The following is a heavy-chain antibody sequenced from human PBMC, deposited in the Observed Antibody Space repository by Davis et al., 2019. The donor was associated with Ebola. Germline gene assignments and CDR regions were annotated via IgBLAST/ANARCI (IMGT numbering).Heavy chain of an antibody. V-gene: IGHV3-7*01. CDR1: GFTFSTYG. J-gene: IGHJ3*02. CDR3: ARDSYSSDIIRGAFNI. Sequence: PGGSLRLSCAASGFTFSTYGMHWVRQAPGKGLEWVANIKQDGSEKYYVDSVKGRFAISRDNAKNSLYLQMNSLRAEDTAVYYCARDSYSSDIIRGAFNIWGQGTMVTVSS. D-gene: IGHD6-19*01. CDR2: IKQDGSEK.